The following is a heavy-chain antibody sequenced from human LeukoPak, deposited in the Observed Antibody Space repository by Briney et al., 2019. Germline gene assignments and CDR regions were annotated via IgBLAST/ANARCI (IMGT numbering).Heavy chain of an antibody. CDR3: ARQAPRDYYDSSGYLDY. Sequence: PSETLSLTCTVSGGSISSYYWSWIRQPPGKGLEWIGYIYYSGSTNYNPSFKSRVTISVDTSKNQFSLKLSSVTAADTAVYYCARQAPRDYYDSSGYLDYWGQGTLVTVSS. V-gene: IGHV4-59*08. D-gene: IGHD3-22*01. J-gene: IGHJ4*02. CDR1: GGSISSYY. CDR2: IYYSGST.